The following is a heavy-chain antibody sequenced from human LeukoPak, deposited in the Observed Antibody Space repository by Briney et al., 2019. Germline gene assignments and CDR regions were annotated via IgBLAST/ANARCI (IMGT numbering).Heavy chain of an antibody. V-gene: IGHV3-21*01. CDR2: ISSSSSYI. CDR3: ARVGYYYDSSGYYLCGMDV. Sequence: TGGSLRLSCAASGFTFSSYSMNWVRQAPGKGLEWVSSISSSSSYIYYADSVKGRFTISRDNAKNSLYPQMNSLRAEDTAVYYCARVGYYYDSSGYYLCGMDVWGQGTTVTVSS. CDR1: GFTFSSYS. D-gene: IGHD3-22*01. J-gene: IGHJ6*02.